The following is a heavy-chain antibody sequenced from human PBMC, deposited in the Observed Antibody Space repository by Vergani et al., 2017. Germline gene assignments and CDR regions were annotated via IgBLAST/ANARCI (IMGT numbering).Heavy chain of an antibody. Sequence: EVQLLESGGSLKQPGGSVRLSCAASGFTFSTYAMHWVKQAPGKGLEWMGLVDPEDGETIYAEKFKGRVTIAADTSTDTAHLELSSLRSEDTAVYYCATPQTVTTGGMEVWGQGTTVIVSS. V-gene: IGHV1-69-2*01. CDR3: ATPQTVTTGGMEV. J-gene: IGHJ6*02. CDR2: VDPEDGET. D-gene: IGHD4-17*01. CDR1: GFTFSTYA.